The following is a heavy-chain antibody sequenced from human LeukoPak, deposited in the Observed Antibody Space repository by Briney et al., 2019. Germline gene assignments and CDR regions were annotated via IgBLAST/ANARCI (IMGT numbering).Heavy chain of an antibody. V-gene: IGHV4-39*07. CDR1: GGSISSSSYY. J-gene: IGHJ4*02. Sequence: SETLSLTCTVSGGSISSSSYYWGWIRQPPGKGLEWIGSIYYSGSTYYNPSLKSRVTISVDRSKNQFSLKLSSVTAADTAVYYCARGETVGYNWKSIEAHIDYWGQGTLVTVSS. CDR2: IYYSGST. D-gene: IGHD1-20*01. CDR3: ARGETVGYNWKSIEAHIDY.